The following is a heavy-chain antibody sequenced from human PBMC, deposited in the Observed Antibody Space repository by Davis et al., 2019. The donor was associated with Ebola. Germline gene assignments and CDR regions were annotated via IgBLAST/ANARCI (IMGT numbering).Heavy chain of an antibody. CDR1: GFTFSSYA. J-gene: IGHJ4*02. V-gene: IGHV3-30*04. D-gene: IGHD2-2*01. CDR3: AKDEAWPPPFCSSTSCQESRFDY. CDR2: ISDDGSNK. Sequence: GESLKISCAASGFTFSSYAMHWVRPAPGQGLEWVAVISDDGSNKYYADSVKGRFTISRDNSKNTLYLQMNSLRAEDTAVYYCAKDEAWPPPFCSSTSCQESRFDYWGQGTLVTVSS.